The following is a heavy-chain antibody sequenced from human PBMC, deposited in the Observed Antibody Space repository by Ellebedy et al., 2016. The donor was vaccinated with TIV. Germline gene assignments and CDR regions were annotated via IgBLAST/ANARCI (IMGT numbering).Heavy chain of an antibody. V-gene: IGHV1-46*01. Sequence: ASVEVSCXASGYTFTSYYMHWVRQAPGQGLEWMGIINPSGGRTSYAQKFQGRVTMTRDTSTSTVYMELSSLRSEDTAVYYCASDLFGGVTADYWGQGTLVTVSS. D-gene: IGHD3-16*01. CDR1: GYTFTSYY. J-gene: IGHJ4*02. CDR3: ASDLFGGVTADY. CDR2: INPSGGRT.